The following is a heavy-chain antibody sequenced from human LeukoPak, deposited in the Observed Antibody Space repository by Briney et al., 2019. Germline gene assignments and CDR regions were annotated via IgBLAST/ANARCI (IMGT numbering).Heavy chain of an antibody. CDR1: GGTFSSYA. CDR3: ARDPPDYYDSSGYSYYYYGMDV. V-gene: IGHV1-69*13. Sequence: GASVKVSCEASGGTFSSYAISWVRQAPGQGLEWMGGIIPIFGTANYAQKFQGRVTITADESTSTAYMELSSLRSEDTAVYYCARDPPDYYDSSGYSYYYYGMDVWGQGTTVTVSS. D-gene: IGHD3-22*01. CDR2: IIPIFGTA. J-gene: IGHJ6*02.